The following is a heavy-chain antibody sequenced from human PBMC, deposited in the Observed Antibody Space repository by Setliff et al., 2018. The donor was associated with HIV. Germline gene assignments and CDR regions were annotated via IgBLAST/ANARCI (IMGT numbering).Heavy chain of an antibody. V-gene: IGHV3-74*01. D-gene: IGHD3-10*01. J-gene: IGHJ6*02. Sequence: PGGSLRLSCSASGFTFSSYAMHWVRQAPGKGLVWVSRINTDGSSTSYADSVKGRFTISRDNAKNTLYLQMNSLRAEDTAVYYCARGVRGVVNGMDVWGQGTTVTVSS. CDR1: GFTFSSYA. CDR3: ARGVRGVVNGMDV. CDR2: INTDGSST.